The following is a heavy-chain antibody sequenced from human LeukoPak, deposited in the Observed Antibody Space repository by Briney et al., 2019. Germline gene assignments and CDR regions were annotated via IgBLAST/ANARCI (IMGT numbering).Heavy chain of an antibody. CDR2: IIPILGIA. V-gene: IGHV1-69*04. CDR1: GGTFSSYA. D-gene: IGHD6-13*01. CDR3: ARAESHSGSSFNY. J-gene: IGHJ4*02. Sequence: SVKVSCKASGGTFSSYAISWVRQAPGQGLEWMGRIIPILGIANYAQKFQGRVTITADKSTSTAYMELSSLRSEDTAVYYCARAESHSGSSFNYWGQGTLVTVSS.